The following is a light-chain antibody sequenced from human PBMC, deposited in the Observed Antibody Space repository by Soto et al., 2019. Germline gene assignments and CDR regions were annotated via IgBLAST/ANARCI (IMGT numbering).Light chain of an antibody. CDR3: QQYDQWPIT. J-gene: IGKJ5*01. Sequence: AIRMTQSPSSFSASTGDRGTITCRASQGISSYLAWYQQKPGKAPKLLIYAASTLQSGVPSRFSGSGSGTEFSFTVTSLQSEDFAVYYCQQYDQWPITFGQGTRLEIK. CDR2: AAS. V-gene: IGKV1-8*01. CDR1: QGISSY.